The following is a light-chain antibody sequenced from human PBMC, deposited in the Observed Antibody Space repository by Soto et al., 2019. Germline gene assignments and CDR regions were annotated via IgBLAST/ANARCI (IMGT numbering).Light chain of an antibody. CDR2: AAS. CDR1: QSISSY. CDR3: QQSYSTPIT. Sequence: IQMTQSPSSLSASVGDRVTITCRASQSISSYLNWYQQKPGKAPKLLIYAASSLQSGVPSRFSGSGSGTDFTLTISSLQPEDCAIYFCQQSYSTPITFGQGTRLEIK. J-gene: IGKJ5*01. V-gene: IGKV1-39*01.